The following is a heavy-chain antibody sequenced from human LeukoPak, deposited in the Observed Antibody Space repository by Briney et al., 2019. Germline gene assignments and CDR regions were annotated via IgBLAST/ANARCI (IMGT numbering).Heavy chain of an antibody. CDR2: IYPGDSDT. CDR1: GYSFTNYW. CDR3: ARHDHYYAMDV. V-gene: IGHV5-51*01. J-gene: IGHJ6*02. Sequence: GQSLKFSCTGYGYSFTNYWIGWVRQMPRKGLEWMGIIYPGDSDTRYSPSFQGQVTISADKSIRTAYLQWSSLKASDTAIYYCARHDHYYAMDVWGQGTTVTVSS.